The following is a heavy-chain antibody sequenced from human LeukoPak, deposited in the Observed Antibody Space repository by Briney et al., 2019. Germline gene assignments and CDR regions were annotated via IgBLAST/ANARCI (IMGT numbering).Heavy chain of an antibody. CDR3: ARQFARIAARPMEFDY. CDR1: GGTFSSYA. V-gene: IGHV1-69*13. Sequence: GASVTVSFTASGGTFSSYAISWVRQAPGQGLEWMGGIIPIFGTANYAQKFQGRVTITADESTSTAYMELSSLRSEDTAVYYCARQFARIAARPMEFDYWGQGTLVTVFS. J-gene: IGHJ4*02. D-gene: IGHD6-6*01. CDR2: IIPIFGTA.